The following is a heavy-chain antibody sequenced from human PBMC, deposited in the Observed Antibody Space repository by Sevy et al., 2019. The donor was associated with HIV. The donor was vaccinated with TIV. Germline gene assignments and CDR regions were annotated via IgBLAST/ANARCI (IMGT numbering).Heavy chain of an antibody. Sequence: GGSLRLSCAASGFTFSSYWMHWVRQAPGKGPVWVSGVNSDGSSTNYADSVKGRFTMSRDSAKNTLYLQMNSLRAEDKAWVFWFAANTWQDFWGQGTLVTVSS. CDR1: GFTFSSYW. J-gene: IGHJ4*02. V-gene: IGHV3-74*01. CDR3: FAANTWQDF. CDR2: VNSDGSST. D-gene: IGHD3-3*01.